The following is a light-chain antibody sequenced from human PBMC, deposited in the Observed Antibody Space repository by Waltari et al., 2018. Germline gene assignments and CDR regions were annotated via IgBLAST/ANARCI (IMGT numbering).Light chain of an antibody. CDR3: CSYAGRYTFV. V-gene: IGLV2-11*01. Sequence: QSALTQPRSVSGSPGQSVTISCTATISDVGNYNYVSWYQQHPGNAPKLSIYGVTKRPSGVPDRLSGSKSGNTASLTISGLQAEDEADYYCCSYAGRYTFVFGTGTKVTVL. CDR2: GVT. J-gene: IGLJ1*01. CDR1: ISDVGNYNY.